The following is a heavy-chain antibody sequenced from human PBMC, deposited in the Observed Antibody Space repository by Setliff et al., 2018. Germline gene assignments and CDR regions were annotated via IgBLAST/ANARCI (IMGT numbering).Heavy chain of an antibody. J-gene: IGHJ6*03. CDR2: IXTSGSX. Sequence: SETLSLTCTVSGGSISSYYWSWIRQPAGKGLEWIGRIXTSGSXXYNPSLKSXXXMSVDTSKNQFSLKLSSVTAADTAVYYCARGQRYCSGGSCYYYMDVWGKGTTVTVAS. CDR3: ARGQRYCSGGSCYYYMDV. CDR1: GGSISSYY. V-gene: IGHV4-4*07. D-gene: IGHD2-15*01.